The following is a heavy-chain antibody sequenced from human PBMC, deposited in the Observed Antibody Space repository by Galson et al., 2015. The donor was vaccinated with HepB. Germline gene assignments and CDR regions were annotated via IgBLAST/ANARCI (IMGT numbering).Heavy chain of an antibody. CDR3: ARADTGDDAFDI. Sequence: SLRLSCAASGFTVSSNYMSWVRQAPGKGLEWVSVIYSGGSTYYADSVKGRFTISRDNSKNTLYLQMNSLRAEDTAVYYCARADTGDDAFDIWGQGTMVTVSS. V-gene: IGHV3-66*01. CDR2: IYSGGST. D-gene: IGHD3-16*01. J-gene: IGHJ3*02. CDR1: GFTVSSNY.